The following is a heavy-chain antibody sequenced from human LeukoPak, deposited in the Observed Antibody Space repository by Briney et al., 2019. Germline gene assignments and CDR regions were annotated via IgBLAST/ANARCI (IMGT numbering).Heavy chain of an antibody. V-gene: IGHV1-3*01. Sequence: GASVKVSCKASGYTFISYAMHWVRQAPGQRLEWMGWINSGNGNTKYSQKFQGRVTITRDTSASTAYMELSSLRSEDTAVYYCARGGSYYYYGMDVWGQGTTVTVSS. CDR3: ARGGSYYYYGMDV. D-gene: IGHD1-14*01. CDR1: GYTFISYA. J-gene: IGHJ6*02. CDR2: INSGNGNT.